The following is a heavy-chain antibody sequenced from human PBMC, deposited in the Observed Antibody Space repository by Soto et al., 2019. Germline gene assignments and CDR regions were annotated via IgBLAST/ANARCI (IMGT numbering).Heavy chain of an antibody. Sequence: QVQLVESGGGVXQXXXXLRLSCAASGFTFSSYAMHWVRQAPGKGLEWVAVISYDGSNKYYADSVKGRFTISRDNSKNTLYLQMNSLRAEDTAVYYCARRYAFDIWGQGTMVTVSS. CDR1: GFTFSSYA. CDR2: ISYDGSNK. CDR3: ARRYAFDI. J-gene: IGHJ3*02. V-gene: IGHV3-30-3*01.